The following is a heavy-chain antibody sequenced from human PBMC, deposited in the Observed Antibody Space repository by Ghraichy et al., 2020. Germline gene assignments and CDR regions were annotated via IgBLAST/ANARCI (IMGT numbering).Heavy chain of an antibody. D-gene: IGHD6-13*01. CDR1: GGSFSGYY. J-gene: IGHJ4*02. CDR2: INHSGST. V-gene: IGHV4-34*01. Sequence: SETLSLTCAVYGGSFSGYYWSWIRQPPGKGLEWIGEINHSGSTNYNPSLKSRVTISVDTSKNQFSLKLSSVTAADTAVYYCAREGIAAAGTGFDYRGQGTLVTVSS. CDR3: AREGIAAAGTGFDY.